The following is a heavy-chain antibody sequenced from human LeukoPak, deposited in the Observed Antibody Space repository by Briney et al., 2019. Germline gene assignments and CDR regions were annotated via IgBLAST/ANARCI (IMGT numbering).Heavy chain of an antibody. V-gene: IGHV3-33*05. J-gene: IGHJ4*02. CDR2: ISYDGSNK. D-gene: IGHD2-21*01. CDR1: GFSFSSYG. CDR3: AKAPVTSCRGAYCYPFDS. Sequence: GGSLRLSCAASGFSFSSYGMHWVRQAPGKGLEWVAVISYDGSNKYYADSVKGRFTISRDNSKNTLYLQMNSLRAEDAAVYFCAKAPVTSCRGAYCYPFDSWGQGTLVTVSS.